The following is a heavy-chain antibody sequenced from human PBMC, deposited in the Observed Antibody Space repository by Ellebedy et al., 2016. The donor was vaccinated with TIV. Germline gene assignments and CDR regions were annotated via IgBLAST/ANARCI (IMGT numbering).Heavy chain of an antibody. CDR1: GFTFSNYW. CDR3: AYDRWRETGNWFDP. J-gene: IGHJ5*02. CDR2: INSDGRNT. V-gene: IGHV3-74*01. Sequence: GESLKISCAASGFTFSNYWMHWVRQAPGKGLVWVSRINSDGRNTAYADSVKGRFTISRDNAKNTLYLQMNSLRAEDTAVYYCAYDRWRETGNWFDPWGQGTLVTVSS. D-gene: IGHD3-3*01.